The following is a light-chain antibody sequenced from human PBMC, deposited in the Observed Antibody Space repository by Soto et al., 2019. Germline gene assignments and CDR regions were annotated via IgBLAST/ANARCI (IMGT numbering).Light chain of an antibody. CDR1: QRLLNSNGYNY. Sequence: DVVMTQSPLSLPVTPGEPASISCNSSQRLLNSNGYNYLDWYLPRPGQSPQLLIYLGSNRASGVPDRFSGSGSGTDFTLKISRVEAEDVGVYYCMQALQSPRTFGQGTKLEIK. CDR3: MQALQSPRT. J-gene: IGKJ2*01. V-gene: IGKV2-28*01. CDR2: LGS.